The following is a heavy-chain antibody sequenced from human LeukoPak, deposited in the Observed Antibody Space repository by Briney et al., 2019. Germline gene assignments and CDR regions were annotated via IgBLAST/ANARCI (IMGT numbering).Heavy chain of an antibody. J-gene: IGHJ4*02. CDR1: GFTFSSYG. CDR2: IWYDGSNK. Sequence: GGSLRLSCAASGFTFSSYGMHWVRQAPGKGLEWVAVIWYDGSNKYYADSVKGRFTISRDNSKNTLYLQMNSLRADDTAVHYCAKNLNIYSGSNLHSWGQETLVTVSS. CDR3: AKNLNIYSGSNLHS. D-gene: IGHD1-26*01. V-gene: IGHV3-33*06.